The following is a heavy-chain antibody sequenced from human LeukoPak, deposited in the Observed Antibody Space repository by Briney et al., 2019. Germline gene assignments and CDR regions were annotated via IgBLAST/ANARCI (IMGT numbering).Heavy chain of an antibody. D-gene: IGHD2-15*01. CDR1: GYTFTGYY. CDR3: ARAQPGYCSGGSCAVDY. V-gene: IGHV1-2*06. CDR2: INPNSGGT. Sequence: GASVKVSCKASGYTFTGYYMHWVRQAPGQGLEWMGRINPNSGGTNYAQKFQGRVTMTRDTSISTAYMELSRLRSDDTAVYYCARAQPGYCSGGSCAVDYWGQGTLVTVSS. J-gene: IGHJ4*02.